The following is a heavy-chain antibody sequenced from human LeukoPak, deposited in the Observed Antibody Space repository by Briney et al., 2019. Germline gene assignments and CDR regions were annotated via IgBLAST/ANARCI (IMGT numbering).Heavy chain of an antibody. J-gene: IGHJ4*02. CDR3: ASTLRFLPYRRFDY. D-gene: IGHD3-3*01. V-gene: IGHV4-39*01. CDR1: GGSIISSNYY. CDR2: IYQSGSGSS. Sequence: ASETLTLTCSVSGGSIISSNYYWGWIRQPPGKGLEWIGSIYQSGSGSSYYNPSLNSRVTIFGDTSKNQFFLRLSSVTAADTAVYYCASTLRFLPYRRFDYWGQGTLVTVPS.